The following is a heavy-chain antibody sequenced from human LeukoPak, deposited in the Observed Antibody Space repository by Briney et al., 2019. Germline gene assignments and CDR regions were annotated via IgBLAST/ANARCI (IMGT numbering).Heavy chain of an antibody. CDR3: ARENFYDSSGYDAFDI. V-gene: IGHV3-21*01. D-gene: IGHD3-22*01. CDR1: GFTFIAYS. J-gene: IGHJ3*02. CDR2: ISSSSAHI. Sequence: PGGSLRLSCAASGFTFIAYSMNWVRQAPGKGLEWVSSISSSSAHIHYADSVEGRFTVSRDNAKNSLYLQMNSLRAEDTAVYYCARENFYDSSGYDAFDIWGQGTMVTVSS.